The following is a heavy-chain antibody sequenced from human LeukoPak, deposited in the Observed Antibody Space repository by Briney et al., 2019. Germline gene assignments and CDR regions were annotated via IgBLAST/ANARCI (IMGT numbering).Heavy chain of an antibody. Sequence: GGSLRLSCAASGFTFSSYAMSWVRQAPGKGLEWVSAISGSGGSTYYADSVKGRFTISRDNSKNTLYLQMNSLRAEDTAVHYCAKDPGLLWFGESWGQGTLVTVSS. CDR2: ISGSGGST. D-gene: IGHD3-10*01. V-gene: IGHV3-23*01. CDR1: GFTFSSYA. CDR3: AKDPGLLWFGES. J-gene: IGHJ5*02.